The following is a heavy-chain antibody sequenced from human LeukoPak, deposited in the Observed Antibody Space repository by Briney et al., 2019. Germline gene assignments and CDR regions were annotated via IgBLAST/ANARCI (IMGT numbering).Heavy chain of an antibody. CDR2: IYTDGST. CDR1: GGSTSNSF. CDR3: ARSVEMATITNYYYYMDV. V-gene: IGHV4-4*07. Sequence: SETLSLTCTVSGGSTSNSFWSWIRQPAGKGLEWIGRIYTDGSTNSNPSLRSRLTMSLDTSNNQVSLKLSSVTAADTAVYYCARSVEMATITNYYYYMDVWGKGTTVTASS. J-gene: IGHJ6*03. D-gene: IGHD5-24*01.